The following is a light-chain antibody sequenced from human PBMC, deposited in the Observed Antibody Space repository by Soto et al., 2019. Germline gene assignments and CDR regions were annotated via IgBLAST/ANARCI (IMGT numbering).Light chain of an antibody. Sequence: AIQLTQSPSSLSPSVGDRVTISCRTSQDIRTALAWYQQKPGKGPKLLIYDASTLESGVPARFSGSGSGTEFTITISSPQPEDSATYYCQQFNSYPTFGQGTKLEI. CDR3: QQFNSYPT. CDR1: QDIRTA. V-gene: IGKV1-13*02. CDR2: DAS. J-gene: IGKJ2*01.